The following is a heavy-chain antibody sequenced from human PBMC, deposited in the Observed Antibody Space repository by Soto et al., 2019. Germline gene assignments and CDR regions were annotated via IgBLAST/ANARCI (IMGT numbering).Heavy chain of an antibody. CDR2: VYHNGGA. J-gene: IGHJ5*01. CDR3: GRVVEGATRHTDPDS. D-gene: IGHD2-21*01. V-gene: IGHV4-39*01. CDR1: GVSIHNSHSF. Sequence: SETLSLTCTVSGVSIHNSHSFWAWIRQPPGRGLQFIASVYHNGGAHYNSSLKSRVTISVDTANNQVSLRMRSLTAADTAFYYCGRVVEGATRHTDPDSWGQGILVTVSS.